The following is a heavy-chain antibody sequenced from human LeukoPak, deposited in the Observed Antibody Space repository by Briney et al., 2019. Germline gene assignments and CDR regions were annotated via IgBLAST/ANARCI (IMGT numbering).Heavy chain of an antibody. CDR1: GFTVSSNY. D-gene: IGHD3-10*01. CDR3: ARGGGEYYYGMDV. Sequence: PGGSLRLSCAASGFTVSSNYMSWVRQAPGKGLEWVSVIYSGGSTYYADSVKGRFTISRDNSKNTLYLQMHSLRAEDTAVYYCARGGGEYYYGMDVWGQGTTVTVSS. V-gene: IGHV3-66*01. CDR2: IYSGGST. J-gene: IGHJ6*02.